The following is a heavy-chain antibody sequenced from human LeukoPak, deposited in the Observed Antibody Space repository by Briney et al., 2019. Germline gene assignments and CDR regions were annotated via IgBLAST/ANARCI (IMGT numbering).Heavy chain of an antibody. D-gene: IGHD5-18*01. CDR1: GYTFNSYA. V-gene: IGHV1-18*01. J-gene: IGHJ4*02. CDR2: ISTYNGNT. Sequence: ASVKVSCKASGYTFNSYAITWVRQAPGQGLEWMGWISTYNGNTNYAQKLQGRVTMTTDTSTSTAYMELRSLRSDDTAMYYCARDRMDTGTYFDYWGQGTLVTVSS. CDR3: ARDRMDTGTYFDY.